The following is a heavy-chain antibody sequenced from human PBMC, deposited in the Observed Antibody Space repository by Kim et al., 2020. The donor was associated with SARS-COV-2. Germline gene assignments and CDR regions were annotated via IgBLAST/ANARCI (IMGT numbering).Heavy chain of an antibody. CDR3: ARSPSYYDILTGYSFDY. CDR2: IYYSGST. D-gene: IGHD3-9*01. CDR1: GGSISSSSYY. J-gene: IGHJ4*02. Sequence: SETLSLTCTVSGGSISSSSYYWGWIRQPPGKGLEWIGSIYYSGSTYYNPSLKSRVTISVDTSKNQFSLKLSSVTAADTAVYYCARSPSYYDILTGYSFDYWGQGTLVTVSS. V-gene: IGHV4-39*01.